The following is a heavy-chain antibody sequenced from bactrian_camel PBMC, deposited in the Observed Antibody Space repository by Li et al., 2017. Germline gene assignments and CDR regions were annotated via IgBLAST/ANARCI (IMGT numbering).Heavy chain of an antibody. CDR3: VRDLGMDIPASI. Sequence: VQLVESGGGLVQPGGSLTLSCAASGFQFSIYAIAWVRQAPGKGLEWVSTVGRDGGKTWSGDSVNCRFTISRDNAENTMYLQLNSLKTEDTAMYYCVRDLGMDIPASIWGQGTQVTVS. CDR1: GFQFSIYA. D-gene: IGHD1*01. J-gene: IGHJ4*01. CDR2: VGRDGGKT. V-gene: IGHV3S40*01.